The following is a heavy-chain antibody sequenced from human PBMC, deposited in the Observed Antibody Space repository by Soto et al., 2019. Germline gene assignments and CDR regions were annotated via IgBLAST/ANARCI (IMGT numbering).Heavy chain of an antibody. CDR3: AKDRERWSSDADDAFDI. D-gene: IGHD5-18*01. CDR2: ISWNSGSI. Sequence: EVQLVESGGGLVQPGRSLRLSFAASGFTFDDYAMHWVRQAPGKGLEWVSGISWNSGSIGYADSVKGRFTISRDNAXNXXYLQMNSLRAEDTALYYCAKDRERWSSDADDAFDIWGQGTMVTVSS. J-gene: IGHJ3*02. CDR1: GFTFDDYA. V-gene: IGHV3-9*01.